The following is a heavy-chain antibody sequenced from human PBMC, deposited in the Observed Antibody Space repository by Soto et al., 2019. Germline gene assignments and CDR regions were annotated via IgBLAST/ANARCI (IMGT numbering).Heavy chain of an antibody. CDR2: ISGSGGST. Sequence: GSLRLSCAASAFTFSSDSMSCGRQAPEKGLEWVSAISGSGGSTYYADSVKGRFTISRDNSKNTLYLQMNSLRAEDTSVYYCAKSRSGWYLDYWGQGTLVTVSS. V-gene: IGHV3-23*01. CDR1: AFTFSSDS. J-gene: IGHJ4*02. D-gene: IGHD6-19*01. CDR3: AKSRSGWYLDY.